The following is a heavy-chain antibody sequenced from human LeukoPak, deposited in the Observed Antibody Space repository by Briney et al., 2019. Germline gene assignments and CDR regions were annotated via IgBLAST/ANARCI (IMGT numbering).Heavy chain of an antibody. CDR3: ARRDYGSGSFFGIDY. J-gene: IGHJ4*02. D-gene: IGHD3-10*01. CDR2: ISGGSSTI. V-gene: IGHV3-48*02. Sequence: RGSLRLSCAASGFTFSSYTMHWVRQAPGEGLEWISSISGGSSTISYADSVKGRFTISRDNARNSLYLQMNGLRDEDTAVYYCARRDYGSGSFFGIDYWGQGTLVTVSS. CDR1: GFTFSSYT.